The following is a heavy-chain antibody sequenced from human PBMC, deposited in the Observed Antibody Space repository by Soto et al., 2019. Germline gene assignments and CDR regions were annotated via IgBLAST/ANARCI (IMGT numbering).Heavy chain of an antibody. CDR1: GYTFTSDD. J-gene: IGHJ4*02. Sequence: QEQLVQSGAEVKKPGASVKISCRASGYTFTSDDSNWVRQATGQGREWMGWMNPNNGNTGYAQKFQGRVTMTRDTYIRAGYMDPSSLTSEKGAVNSCTKGLGTWGLHYWGEGPQVTVSS. CDR3: TKGLGTWGLHY. V-gene: IGHV1-8*01. CDR2: MNPNNGNT. D-gene: IGHD2-21*01.